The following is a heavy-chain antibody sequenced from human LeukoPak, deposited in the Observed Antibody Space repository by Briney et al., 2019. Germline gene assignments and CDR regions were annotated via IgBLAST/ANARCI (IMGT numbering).Heavy chain of an antibody. V-gene: IGHV2-70*04. CDR3: AREGGIMITFGGVIEPYYFDY. J-gene: IGHJ4*02. CDR1: GFSLSTSGMR. D-gene: IGHD3-16*02. Sequence: SGPALVKPTQTLTLTCTFSGFSLSTSGMRVSWIRQPPGKALEWLGRIDWDDDKFYSTSLKTRLTISKDTSKNQVVLTMTNMDPVDTATYYCAREGGIMITFGGVIEPYYFDYWGQGTLVTVSS. CDR2: IDWDDDK.